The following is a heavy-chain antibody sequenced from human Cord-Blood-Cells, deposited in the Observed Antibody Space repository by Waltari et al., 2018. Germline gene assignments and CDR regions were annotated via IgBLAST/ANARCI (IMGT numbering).Heavy chain of an antibody. D-gene: IGHD2-2*02. V-gene: IGHV1-69*01. CDR1: GGTFSSYA. CDR2: IIPIFGTA. CDR3: ARNAHTCSSTSCYKQ. Sequence: QVQLVQSGAEVKKPGSSVTVSCKASGGTFSSYAISWVRQASGQGLEWMGGIIPIFGTANYAQKFQGRVTITADESTSTAYMELSSLRSEDTAVYYCARNAHTCSSTSCYKQWGQGTLVTVSS. J-gene: IGHJ4*02.